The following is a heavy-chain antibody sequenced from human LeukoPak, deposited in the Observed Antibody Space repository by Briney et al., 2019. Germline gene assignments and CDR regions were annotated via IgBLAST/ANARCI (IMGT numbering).Heavy chain of an antibody. CDR3: AKGGEYISSSWFDY. Sequence: GESLRLSCAASVFTFSSYAMSWVRQAPGKGLEWVSGISGSGGSTYYADSVKGRFTISRDNSKNTLYLQMNSLRAEDTAVYYCAKGGEYISSSWFDYWGRGTLVTVSS. CDR2: ISGSGGST. D-gene: IGHD6-6*01. V-gene: IGHV3-23*01. CDR1: VFTFSSYA. J-gene: IGHJ4*02.